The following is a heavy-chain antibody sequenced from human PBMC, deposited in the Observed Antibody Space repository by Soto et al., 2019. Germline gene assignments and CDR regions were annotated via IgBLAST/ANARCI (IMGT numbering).Heavy chain of an antibody. D-gene: IGHD6-6*01. Sequence: PGWSLRLSCAASGFTFSDYYMSWIRQAPGKGLEWVSYIDSRGRTISYADSVKGRFTISRDDAKNSLYLQMNSLRAEDTAVYYCARQAARNYFDFWGQGTLVTVSS. J-gene: IGHJ4*02. CDR1: GFTFSDYY. CDR2: IDSRGRTI. V-gene: IGHV3-11*01. CDR3: ARQAARNYFDF.